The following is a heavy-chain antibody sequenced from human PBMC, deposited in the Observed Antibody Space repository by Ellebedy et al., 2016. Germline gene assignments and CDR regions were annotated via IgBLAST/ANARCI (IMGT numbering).Heavy chain of an antibody. Sequence: LRLXXTVSGGSVNSGDFYWSWIRQPATKRLEWIGRIFSGGSTNYNPSLNSRVSMSLDTAKSQFSLNLSSVTAADTAMYYCARGLSSWYDYFYYYMDVWGEGTTVTVAS. CDR1: GGSVNSGDFY. CDR2: IFSGGST. D-gene: IGHD6-13*01. CDR3: ARGLSSWYDYFYYYMDV. J-gene: IGHJ6*03. V-gene: IGHV4-61*02.